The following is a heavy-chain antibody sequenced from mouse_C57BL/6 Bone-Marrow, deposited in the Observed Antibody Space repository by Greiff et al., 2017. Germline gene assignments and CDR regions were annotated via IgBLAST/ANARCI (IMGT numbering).Heavy chain of an antibody. V-gene: IGHV5-6*02. Sequence: DVKLVESGGDLVKPGGSLKLSCAASGFTFSSYGMSWVRQTPDKRLEWVATISSGGSYTYYPDSVKGRFTISIDNAKNTLYLQMSSLKSEVTAMYYCARRVRGFAYWGQGTLVTVSA. CDR1: GFTFSSYG. CDR3: ARRVRGFAY. CDR2: ISSGGSYT. J-gene: IGHJ3*01.